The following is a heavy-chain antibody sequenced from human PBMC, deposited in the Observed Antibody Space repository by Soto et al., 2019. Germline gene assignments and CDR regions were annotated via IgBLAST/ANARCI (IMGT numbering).Heavy chain of an antibody. Sequence: GGSLRLSCAASGFTFSNYEMNWVRQAPGKGLEWVSYISSTSSVKYYADSVKGRFTISRDNAKKSLYLQMKNLRPEDTAMYYCTIVRVADSALDHWGQGTLVTVSS. D-gene: IGHD3-10*02. V-gene: IGHV3-48*03. CDR3: TIVRVADSALDH. CDR2: ISSTSSVK. CDR1: GFTFSNYE. J-gene: IGHJ4*02.